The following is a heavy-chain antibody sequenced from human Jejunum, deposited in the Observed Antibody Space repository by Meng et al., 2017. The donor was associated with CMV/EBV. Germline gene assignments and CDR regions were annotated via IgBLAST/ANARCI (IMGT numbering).Heavy chain of an antibody. CDR2: ISYDGSNE. V-gene: IGHV3-30*18. D-gene: IGHD3-9*01. CDR3: AKESRSGYDILTGLGP. Sequence: SGFTFKIYGMHWVRQAPGKGLEWVAFISYDGSNENYGDSVKGRFTISRDNSNNMVYLQMNRLRPEDTAVYYCAKESRSGYDILTGLGPWGQGTLVTVSS. J-gene: IGHJ5*02. CDR1: GFTFKIYG.